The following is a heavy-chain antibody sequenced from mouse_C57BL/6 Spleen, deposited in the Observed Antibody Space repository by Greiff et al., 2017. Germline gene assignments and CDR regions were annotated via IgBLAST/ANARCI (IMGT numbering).Heavy chain of an antibody. CDR1: GYTFTSYW. V-gene: IGHV1-72*01. CDR3: ARGDYDGYYGNYFDY. CDR2: IDPDSGGT. D-gene: IGHD2-3*01. J-gene: IGHJ2*01. Sequence: VQLQQPGAELVKPGASVKLSCKASGYTFTSYWMHWVKQRPGRGLEWIGRIDPDSGGTKYNEKFKSKATLTVDTPSSTAYMQLSSLTSEDAAVYDGARGDYDGYYGNYFDYWGQGTPLTVSS.